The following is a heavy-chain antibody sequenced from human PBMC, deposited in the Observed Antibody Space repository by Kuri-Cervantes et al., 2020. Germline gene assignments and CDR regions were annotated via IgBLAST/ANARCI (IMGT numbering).Heavy chain of an antibody. CDR1: GFTFSNAW. J-gene: IGHJ4*02. D-gene: IGHD6-19*01. CDR3: ARDSSTGWYGRQDFFDR. V-gene: IGHV3-7*04. CDR2: IKQDGKER. Sequence: GESLKISCAASGFTFSNAWMSWVRQAPGKGPEWVANIKQDGKERLYVDSVKGRFTISRDNAKNSLYLQMNYLRVDDAGVYYCARDSSTGWYGRQDFFDRWGQGTLVTVSS.